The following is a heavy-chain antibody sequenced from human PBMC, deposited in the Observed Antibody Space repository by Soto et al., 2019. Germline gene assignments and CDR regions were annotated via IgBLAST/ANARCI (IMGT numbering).Heavy chain of an antibody. D-gene: IGHD4-17*01. Sequence: PSETLSLTCTVSGGSISSYYWSWIRQPPGKGLEWIGYIYYSGSTNYNPSLKSRVTISVDTSKNQFSLKLSSVTAADTAVYYCAREVSYGDYGYWGQGTLVTVS. J-gene: IGHJ4*02. CDR3: AREVSYGDYGY. V-gene: IGHV4-59*01. CDR2: IYYSGST. CDR1: GGSISSYY.